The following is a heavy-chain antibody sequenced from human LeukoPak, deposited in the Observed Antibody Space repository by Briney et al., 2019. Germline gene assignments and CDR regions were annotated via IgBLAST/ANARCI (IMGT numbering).Heavy chain of an antibody. V-gene: IGHV3-30-3*01. CDR1: GFIFSNSA. CDR3: ATDRISVAGISDY. Sequence: GGSLRLSCAASGFIFSNSAMHWVRQAPGKGLEWVAVISYDGSNQYYVDSVEGRFTISRDNSKNTLYLQMNTLRAEDTAVYYCATDRISVAGISDYWGQGTLVTVSS. CDR2: ISYDGSNQ. D-gene: IGHD6-19*01. J-gene: IGHJ4*02.